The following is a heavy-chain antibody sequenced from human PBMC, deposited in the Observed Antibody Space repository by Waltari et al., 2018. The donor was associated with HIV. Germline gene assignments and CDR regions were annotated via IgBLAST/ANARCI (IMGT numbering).Heavy chain of an antibody. V-gene: IGHV3-23*01. Sequence: EGQLLESGGGLVQPGGSLRLSCAPHGFTLSTYYLSWVGQAPGKGLGWVSAISGSGGSTYYADSVKCRFTISRDNSKNTLYLQMNSLRAEDTAVYYCAKGCGSGYYYYGMDVWGQGTTVTVSS. CDR1: GFTLSTYY. D-gene: IGHD2-21*01. CDR2: ISGSGGST. CDR3: AKGCGSGYYYYGMDV. J-gene: IGHJ6*02.